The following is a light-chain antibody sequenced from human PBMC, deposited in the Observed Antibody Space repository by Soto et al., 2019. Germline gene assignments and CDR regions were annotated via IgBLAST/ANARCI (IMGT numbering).Light chain of an antibody. Sequence: VLTQSPDTLSLSPGERATLSCRAIERISSNFLAWYQQRPGQAPRLLIYGASTRASGIPDRFSGSGSGTDFALTISRLEPEDFAVFYCQQYGTSPFTFGPGTTVEIK. CDR2: GAS. CDR3: QQYGTSPFT. V-gene: IGKV3-20*01. CDR1: ERISSNF. J-gene: IGKJ3*01.